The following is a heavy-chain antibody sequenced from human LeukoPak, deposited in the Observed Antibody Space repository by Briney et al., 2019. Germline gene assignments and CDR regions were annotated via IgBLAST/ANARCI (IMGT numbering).Heavy chain of an antibody. J-gene: IGHJ3*02. CDR1: GYTFTSYG. CDR3: ARAIVVTDSDAFDI. CDR2: ISNYNGNT. D-gene: IGHD2-21*01. V-gene: IGHV1-18*01. Sequence: ASVKVSCKASGYTFTSYGISWVRQAPGQGLEWMGWISNYNGNTKYALKLQGRVTMTTDTSTSTAYMELRSLRSDDTAVYYCARAIVVTDSDAFDIWGQGTTVTVSS.